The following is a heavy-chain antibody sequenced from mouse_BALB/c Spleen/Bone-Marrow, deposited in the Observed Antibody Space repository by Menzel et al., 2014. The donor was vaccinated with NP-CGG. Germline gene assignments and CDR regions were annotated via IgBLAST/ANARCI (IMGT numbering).Heavy chain of an antibody. CDR3: ARGNYVDY. J-gene: IGHJ2*01. V-gene: IGHV3-6*02. CDR1: GYSITSGYY. Sequence: DVQLQESGPGLVKPSQSLSLTCSVTGYSITSGYYWNWIRQFPGNKLEWMGDISYDGSNNYNPSLKNRISITRDTSKNQFFLKLNSVTTEDTATYYCARGNYVDYWGQGTTLTVSS. CDR2: ISYDGSN.